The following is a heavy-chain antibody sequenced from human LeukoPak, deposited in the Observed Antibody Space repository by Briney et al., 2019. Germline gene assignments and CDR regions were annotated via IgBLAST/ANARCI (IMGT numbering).Heavy chain of an antibody. CDR3: ARRATLDWNFGTDAFDI. J-gene: IGHJ3*02. V-gene: IGHV1-46*01. CDR2: INPSGGST. CDR1: GYTFTSYY. D-gene: IGHD1-7*01. Sequence: ASVKVSCKASGYTFTSYYMYWVRQAPGQGLEWMGIINPSGGSTSYAQKLQGRVTMTTDTSTSTAYMELRSLRSDDTAVYYCARRATLDWNFGTDAFDIWGQGTMVTVSS.